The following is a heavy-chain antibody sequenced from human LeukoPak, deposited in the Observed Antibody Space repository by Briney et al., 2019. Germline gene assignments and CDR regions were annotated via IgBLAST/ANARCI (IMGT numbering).Heavy chain of an antibody. CDR2: ISWNSATI. CDR3: AREWREFRTDEPCFDH. J-gene: IGHJ4*02. D-gene: IGHD1-1*01. V-gene: IGHV3-9*01. Sequence: GGSLRLSCAASGFTFDTYAMHWVRQGPGKGLEWVSGISWNSATITYADSVQGRFTISRYNAKNLLYLQINSLRGEDTALYYCAREWREFRTDEPCFDHWGQGTLVSVSS. CDR1: GFTFDTYA.